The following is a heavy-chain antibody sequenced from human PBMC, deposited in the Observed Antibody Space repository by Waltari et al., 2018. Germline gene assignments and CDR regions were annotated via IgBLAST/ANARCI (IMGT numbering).Heavy chain of an antibody. J-gene: IGHJ3*02. CDR1: GDSVPSNTAA. D-gene: IGHD1-1*01. Sequence: QAQLQQSGPGLVKPSQTLSLTCAISGDSVPSNTAAWNWIRQSPSRGLEWLGRTYYRSKWYNEYAVSVKSRITVNPDTSKNQFSLQLNSVIPDDTAVYYCARGTMRTWPYAFDIWGQGTTVTVSS. CDR2: TYYRSKWYN. CDR3: ARGTMRTWPYAFDI. V-gene: IGHV6-1*01.